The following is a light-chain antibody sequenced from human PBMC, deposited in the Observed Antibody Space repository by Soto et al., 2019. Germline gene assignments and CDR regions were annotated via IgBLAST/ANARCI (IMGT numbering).Light chain of an antibody. CDR3: QQYKDWPTT. Sequence: EVVMTQFPATLSVSPGERATLSCRASQSVSSKLAWYQQKPGQAPRLLIYGASTRAISVPARFSGSGSGTEFALTISSLQSEDFAIYFCQQYKDWPTTFGQGTKVDIK. V-gene: IGKV3-15*01. CDR2: GAS. J-gene: IGKJ1*01. CDR1: QSVSSK.